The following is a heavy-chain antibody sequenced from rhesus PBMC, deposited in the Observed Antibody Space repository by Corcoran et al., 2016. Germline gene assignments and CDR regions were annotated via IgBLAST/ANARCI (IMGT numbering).Heavy chain of an antibody. CDR1: GFSISTSGMG. CDR2: IYWADDK. CDR3: ARYSSSYYFDY. Sequence: QVTLKESGPALVKPTQTLTLTCTFSGFSISTSGMGVGWLRQPPGKALEWLALIYWADDKYYSTSLKSRLTISKDTSKNQVVLTMTNMDPVDTATYYCARYSSSYYFDYWGQGVLVTVSS. D-gene: IGHD6-43*01. J-gene: IGHJ4*01. V-gene: IGHV2-174*01.